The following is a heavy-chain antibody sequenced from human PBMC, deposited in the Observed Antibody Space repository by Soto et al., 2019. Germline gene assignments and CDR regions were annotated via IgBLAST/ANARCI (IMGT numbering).Heavy chain of an antibody. J-gene: IGHJ3*02. D-gene: IGHD4-17*01. Sequence: GGSLRLSCAASGFTFSIFAMTWVRQAPGKGLEWVASITGNGDYARYTDSVQGRFTISRDNSKNTLYLQMNSLRTEDTALYYCSRDPNADYIGAFDNWGQGTMVTVSS. CDR2: ITGNGDYA. CDR1: GFTFSIFA. V-gene: IGHV3-23*01. CDR3: SRDPNADYIGAFDN.